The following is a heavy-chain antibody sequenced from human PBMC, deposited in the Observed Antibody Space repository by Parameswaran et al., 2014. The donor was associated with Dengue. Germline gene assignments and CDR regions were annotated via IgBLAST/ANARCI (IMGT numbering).Heavy chain of an antibody. CDR2: IRSKAYGGTT. CDR3: TRVPLTYYDFWRKDHGIEPYYYYGMDV. V-gene: IGHV3-49*02. D-gene: IGHD3-3*01. J-gene: IGHJ6*02. Sequence: RWIRQPPGKGLEWVGFIRSKAYGGTTEYAASVKGRFTISRDDSKSIAYLQMNSLKTEDTAVYYCTRVPLTYYDFWRKDHGIEPYYYYGMDVWGQGPRSPSP.